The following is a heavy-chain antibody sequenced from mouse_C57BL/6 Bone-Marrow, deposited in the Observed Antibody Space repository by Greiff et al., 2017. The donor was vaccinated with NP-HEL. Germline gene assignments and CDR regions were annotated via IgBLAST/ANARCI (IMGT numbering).Heavy chain of an antibody. CDR1: GYTFTSYG. J-gene: IGHJ1*03. Sequence: QVQLQPSGAELARPGASVKLSCKASGYTFTSYGISWVKQRTGQGLEWIGEIYPRSGNTYYNEKFKGKATLTTDKSSSTAYMELRSLTSEDSAVYFCAKDGGNYYWYFDVWGTGTTVTVSS. D-gene: IGHD1-1*02. CDR3: AKDGGNYYWYFDV. CDR2: IYPRSGNT. V-gene: IGHV1-81*01.